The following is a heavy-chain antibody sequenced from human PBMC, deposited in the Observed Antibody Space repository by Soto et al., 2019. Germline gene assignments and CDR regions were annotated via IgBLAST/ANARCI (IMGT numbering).Heavy chain of an antibody. V-gene: IGHV1-18*01. D-gene: IGHD3-22*01. Sequence: ASVKVSCKASGYTFTSYGISWVRQAPGQGLEWMGWISAYNGNTNYAQKLQGRVTMTTDTSTSTACMELRSLRSDDTAVYYCARIDDKSSYYEVGDNYYYYGMDVWGQGTTVTVSS. CDR1: GYTFTSYG. J-gene: IGHJ6*02. CDR2: ISAYNGNT. CDR3: ARIDDKSSYYEVGDNYYYYGMDV.